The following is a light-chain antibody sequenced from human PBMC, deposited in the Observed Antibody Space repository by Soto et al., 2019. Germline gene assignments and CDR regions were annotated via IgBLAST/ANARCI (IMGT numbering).Light chain of an antibody. Sequence: EIEVSQSPATLSVTKRERATLPCRASQSVSSYLAWYQQKPGQAPRLLIYDASSGATGIPARFSGSGSGTDITLTISRLEPDDFAVYYYQQHSNRPPGTFGQGTKVDIK. V-gene: IGKV3-11*01. CDR2: DAS. CDR1: QSVSSY. J-gene: IGKJ1*01. CDR3: QQHSNRPPGT.